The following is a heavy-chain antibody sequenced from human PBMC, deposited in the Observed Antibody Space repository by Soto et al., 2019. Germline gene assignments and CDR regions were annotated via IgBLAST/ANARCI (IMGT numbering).Heavy chain of an antibody. J-gene: IGHJ5*02. CDR1: GYTFTSYD. D-gene: IGHD3-22*01. Sequence: GASVKVSCKASGYTFTSYDINWVRQATGQGLEWMGWMNPNSGNTGYAQKFQGRVTITADESTSTAYMELSSLRSEDTAVYYCARGHHYYYDSSGLTSYNWFDPWGQGTLVTVSS. CDR2: MNPNSGNT. CDR3: ARGHHYYYDSSGLTSYNWFDP. V-gene: IGHV1-8*01.